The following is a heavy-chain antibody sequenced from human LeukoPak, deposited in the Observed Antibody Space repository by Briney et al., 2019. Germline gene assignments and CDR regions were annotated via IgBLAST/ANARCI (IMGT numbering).Heavy chain of an antibody. V-gene: IGHV3-30*18. CDR1: GFTFSSYG. D-gene: IGHD4-23*01. J-gene: IGHJ4*02. CDR3: AKDARSFGGTYFDY. CDR2: ISYDGSNK. Sequence: GRSLRLSCAASGFTFSSYGMHWVRQAPGKGLEWVAVISYDGSNKYYADSVKGRFTISRDNSKNTLYLQMNSLRAEDTAIYYCAKDARSFGGTYFDYWGQGIQVTVSS.